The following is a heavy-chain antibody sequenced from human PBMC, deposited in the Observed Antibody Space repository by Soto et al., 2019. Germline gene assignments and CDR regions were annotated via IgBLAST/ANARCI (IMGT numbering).Heavy chain of an antibody. CDR3: ARLRDYGDYVGPGDY. J-gene: IGHJ4*02. V-gene: IGHV4-39*01. Sequence: QLQLQESGPGLVKPSETLSLTCTVSGGSISSSSYYWGWIRQPPGKGLEWIGSIYYSGSTYYNPSLKSRVTISVDTSKNQFSLKLSSVTAADTAVYYCARLRDYGDYVGPGDYWGQGTLVTVSS. D-gene: IGHD4-17*01. CDR1: GGSISSSSYY. CDR2: IYYSGST.